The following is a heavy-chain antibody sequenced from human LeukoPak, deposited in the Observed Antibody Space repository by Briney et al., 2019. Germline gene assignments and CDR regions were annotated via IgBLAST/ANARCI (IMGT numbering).Heavy chain of an antibody. J-gene: IGHJ3*02. CDR2: ISSSSSYI. Sequence: GGSLRLSCAASGFTFSSYSMNWVRQAPGKGLEWVSSISSSSSYIYYADSVKGRFTISRDNAKNSLCLQMNSLRAEDTAVYYCARLLLWFGELSVDAFDIWGQGTMVTVSS. CDR3: ARLLLWFGELSVDAFDI. CDR1: GFTFSSYS. V-gene: IGHV3-21*01. D-gene: IGHD3-10*01.